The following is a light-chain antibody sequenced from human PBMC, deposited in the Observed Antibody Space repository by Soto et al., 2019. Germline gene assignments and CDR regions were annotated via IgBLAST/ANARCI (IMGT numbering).Light chain of an antibody. Sequence: DIVMTQSPATLSVSPGERATLSCRASQSVSSNLAWYQQKPGQAPRLLLYGASTRATGIPARFSGSGSGTEFTLTISSLQSEDFAVYYCQQYNNWPPWTFGQGTKVEIK. CDR3: QQYNNWPPWT. CDR2: GAS. J-gene: IGKJ1*01. CDR1: QSVSSN. V-gene: IGKV3-15*01.